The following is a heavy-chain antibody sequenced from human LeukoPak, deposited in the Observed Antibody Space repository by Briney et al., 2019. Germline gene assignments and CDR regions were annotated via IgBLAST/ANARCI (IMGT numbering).Heavy chain of an antibody. V-gene: IGHV4-34*01. D-gene: IGHD3-9*01. J-gene: IGHJ5*02. CDR1: GGSFSGYY. CDR3: ARGSEVFWHNQKRGRMGWFDP. Sequence: SETLSLTCAVYGGSFSGYYWSWIRQPPGKGLEWIGEINHSGSTNYNPSLKSRVTISVDTSKNQFSLKLSSVTAADTAVYYCARGSEVFWHNQKRGRMGWFDPWGQGTLVTVSS. CDR2: INHSGST.